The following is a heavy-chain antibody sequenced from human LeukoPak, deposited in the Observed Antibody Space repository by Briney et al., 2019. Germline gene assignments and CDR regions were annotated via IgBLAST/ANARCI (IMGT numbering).Heavy chain of an antibody. CDR1: GDSISSGGYY. V-gene: IGHV4-31*03. D-gene: IGHD3-10*01. CDR2: IYYGGSP. Sequence: SQTLSLTCTVSGDSISSGGYYWSWIRQHPGKGLEWIGCIYYGGSPDYNPSLTSRLTISVDTSKNQFSLKLNSVNVADTAVYYCARGFLDGESYFDSWGQGTLVTVSS. CDR3: ARGFLDGESYFDS. J-gene: IGHJ4*02.